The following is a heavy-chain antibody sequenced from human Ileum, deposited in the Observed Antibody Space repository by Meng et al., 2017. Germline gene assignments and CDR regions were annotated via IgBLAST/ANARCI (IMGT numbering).Heavy chain of an antibody. V-gene: IGHV4-39*01. CDR3: EGHRGSYSTGWYGPAFFDY. D-gene: IGHD3-16*01. CDR1: GASICNENYY. J-gene: IGHJ4*02. CDR2: AYNSGRT. Sequence: QLSAQGLVICSESMSLTCTFSGASICNENYYWGWIRQPPGKELEWMGSAYNSGRTYYSPPLKSQVTDSSATSRNQFSLKLRSVTAADTAVNYCEGHRGSYSTGWYGPAFFDYWGQGTLVTVSS.